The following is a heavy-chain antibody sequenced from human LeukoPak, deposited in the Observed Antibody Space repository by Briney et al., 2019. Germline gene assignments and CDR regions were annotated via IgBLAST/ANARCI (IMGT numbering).Heavy chain of an antibody. J-gene: IGHJ4*02. D-gene: IGHD2-2*01. V-gene: IGHV4-59*01. CDR2: AFYTGST. CDR1: GAXISHYY. Sequence: SETLSLTCTVSGAXISHYYWSWIRHPPGRGLEWIGCAFYTGSTNYNPSLKSRVTISIDTSKSQFSLRLTSVTAADTAIYYCASLSHCSTSSCFDYWGRGTLVTVSS. CDR3: ASLSHCSTSSCFDY.